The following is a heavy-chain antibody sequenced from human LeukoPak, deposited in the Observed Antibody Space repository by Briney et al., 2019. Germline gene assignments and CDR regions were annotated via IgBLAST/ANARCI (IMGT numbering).Heavy chain of an antibody. J-gene: IGHJ6*03. CDR1: GYTFTGYY. V-gene: IGHV1-2*02. Sequence: ASVKVSCKASGYTFTGYYMHWVRQAPGQGLEWMGWINPNSGGTNYAQKFQGRVTMTRDMSTSTVYMELSSLRSEDTAVYYCARDPGGWDGNMDVWGEGTTVTVSS. CDR2: INPNSGGT. CDR3: ARDPGGWDGNMDV. D-gene: IGHD1-26*01.